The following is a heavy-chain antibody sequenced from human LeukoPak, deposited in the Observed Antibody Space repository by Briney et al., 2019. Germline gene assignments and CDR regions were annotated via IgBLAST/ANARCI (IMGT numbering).Heavy chain of an antibody. Sequence: GGSLRLSCAASGFTFSSYSMNWVRQAPGKGLEWVSSISSSSNYIYYADSAKGRFTISRDNAKNSMYLQMNSLRAEDTAVYYCARDHRYSYGLHLDYWGQGTLVTVSS. CDR1: GFTFSSYS. CDR2: ISSSSNYI. J-gene: IGHJ4*02. D-gene: IGHD5-18*01. CDR3: ARDHRYSYGLHLDY. V-gene: IGHV3-21*04.